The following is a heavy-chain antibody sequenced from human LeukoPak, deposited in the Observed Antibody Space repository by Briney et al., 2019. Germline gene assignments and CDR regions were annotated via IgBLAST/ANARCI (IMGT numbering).Heavy chain of an antibody. CDR3: ARHPGKVTNDWYFDL. D-gene: IGHD4-23*01. Sequence: ASVTVSCKASGYTFTGYYMHWVREAPGQGLEWMGWINPNSGGTNYAQKFQGRVTMTRDTSITTAYMELSRLSSDDTAVYYCARHPGKVTNDWYFDLWGRGTLVTVSS. J-gene: IGHJ2*01. V-gene: IGHV1-2*02. CDR2: INPNSGGT. CDR1: GYTFTGYY.